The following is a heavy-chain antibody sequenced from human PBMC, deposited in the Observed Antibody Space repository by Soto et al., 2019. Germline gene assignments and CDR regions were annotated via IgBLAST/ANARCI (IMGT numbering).Heavy chain of an antibody. J-gene: IGHJ6*02. CDR2: INPNSGGT. D-gene: IGHD3-10*01. V-gene: IGHV1-2*02. CDR1: GYTFTGYY. CDR3: ARAAPAGFTMVRGPTGMDV. Sequence: QVQLVQSGAEVKKPGASVKVSCKASGYTFTGYYMHWVRQAPGQGLEWMGWINPNSGGTNYAQKFQGRVTMTRDTSSSTAYMELSRLRSDDTAVYYCARAAPAGFTMVRGPTGMDVWGQGTTVTVSS.